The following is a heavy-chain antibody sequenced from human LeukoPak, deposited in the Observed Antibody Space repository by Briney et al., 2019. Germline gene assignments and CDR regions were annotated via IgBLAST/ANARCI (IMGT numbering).Heavy chain of an antibody. J-gene: IGHJ3*02. CDR2: ISYDGSNK. CDR3: ARDDYDILTGHSWDAFDI. CDR1: GFTFSSYG. D-gene: IGHD3-9*01. V-gene: IGHV3-30*03. Sequence: GGSLRLSCAASGFTFSSYGMHWVRQAPGKGLEWVAVISYDGSNKYYADSVKGRFTISRDNSKNTLYLQMNSLRAEDTAVYYCARDDYDILTGHSWDAFDIWGQGTMVTVSS.